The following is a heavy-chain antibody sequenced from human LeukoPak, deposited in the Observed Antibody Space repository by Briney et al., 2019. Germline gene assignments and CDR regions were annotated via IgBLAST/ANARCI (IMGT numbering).Heavy chain of an antibody. CDR2: IYHSGST. D-gene: IGHD5-12*01. CDR1: GGSISSGGYY. CDR3: ARDPGVYGGYETSFDY. J-gene: IGHJ4*02. V-gene: IGHV4-30-2*01. Sequence: SETLSLTCTVSGGSISSGGYYWSWIRQPPGKGLEWIGYIYHSGSTYYNPSLKSRVTISVDRSKNQFSLKLSSVTAADTAVYYCARDPGVYGGYETSFDYWGQGTLVTVSS.